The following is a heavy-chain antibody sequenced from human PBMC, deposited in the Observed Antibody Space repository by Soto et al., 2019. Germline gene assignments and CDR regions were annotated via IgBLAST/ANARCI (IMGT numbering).Heavy chain of an antibody. CDR2: ISYDGSNK. CDR3: ARSIKEYYDSSGYYR. J-gene: IGHJ4*02. V-gene: IGHV3-30-3*01. CDR1: GFTFSSYA. D-gene: IGHD3-22*01. Sequence: GGSLRLSCAASGFTFSSYAMHWVRQAPGKGLEWVAVISYDGSNKYYADSVKGRFTISRDNSKNTLYLQMNSLRAEDTAVYYCARSIKEYYDSSGYYRWGQGTLVTVSS.